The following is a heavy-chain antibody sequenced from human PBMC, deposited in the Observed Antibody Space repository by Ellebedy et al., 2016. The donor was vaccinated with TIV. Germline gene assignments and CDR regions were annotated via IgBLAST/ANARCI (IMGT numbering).Heavy chain of an antibody. CDR1: GGSISSSRYY. J-gene: IGHJ4*02. CDR2: IYYSGKT. CDR3: ARGVNYDILTGYYRYFDY. V-gene: IGHV4-39*07. Sequence: MPSETLSLTCTVSGGSISSSRYYWGWIRQPPGKGLEWIGSIYYSGKTYYNPSLKSRVTISVDTSKNQFSLKLSSVTAADTAVYYCARGVNYDILTGYYRYFDYWGQGTLVTVSS. D-gene: IGHD3-9*01.